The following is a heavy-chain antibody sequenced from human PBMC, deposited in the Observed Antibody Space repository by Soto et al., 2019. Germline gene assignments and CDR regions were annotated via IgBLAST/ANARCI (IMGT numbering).Heavy chain of an antibody. CDR1: GFSLSTRGVG. J-gene: IGHJ4*02. CDR3: AHKVRGVIAFDY. D-gene: IGHD3-10*01. Sequence: SGPTLVKPTQTLTLTCTFSGFSLSTRGVGVGWIRQPPGKALEWLALIYWDDDKRYNPSLKSRLTITKDTSKNQVVLTMTNMDPVDPATDYCAHKVRGVIAFDYWGQGTLVTVSS. V-gene: IGHV2-5*02. CDR2: IYWDDDK.